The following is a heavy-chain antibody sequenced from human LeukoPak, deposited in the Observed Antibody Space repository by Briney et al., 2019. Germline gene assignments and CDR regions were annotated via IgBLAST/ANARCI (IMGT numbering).Heavy chain of an antibody. V-gene: IGHV6-1*01. CDR1: GDSVSSNSVA. J-gene: IGHJ4*02. Sequence: SQSLSLTCAISGDSVSSNSVAWNWIRQSPSRGLEWLGRTYYRSKWYNDYAVSVKSRITINPDTSKNQFSLQLNSVTPEDTAVYYCARDGELMVYAPGEGSFDYWGQGTLVTVSS. D-gene: IGHD2-8*01. CDR2: TYYRSKWYN. CDR3: ARDGELMVYAPGEGSFDY.